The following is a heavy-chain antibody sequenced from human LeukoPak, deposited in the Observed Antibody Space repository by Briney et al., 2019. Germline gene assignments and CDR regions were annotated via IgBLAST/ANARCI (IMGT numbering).Heavy chain of an antibody. D-gene: IGHD6-13*01. V-gene: IGHV1-18*01. CDR2: ISAYNGNT. CDR1: GYTFTSYG. CDR3: ARGRGVSSSWHDRARPFDY. J-gene: IGHJ4*02. Sequence: ASVKVSCKASGYTFTSYGISWVRQAPGQGLEWMGWISAYNGNTNYAQKLQGRVAMTTDTSTSTAYMELRSLRSDDTAVYYCARGRGVSSSWHDRARPFDYWGQGTLVTVSS.